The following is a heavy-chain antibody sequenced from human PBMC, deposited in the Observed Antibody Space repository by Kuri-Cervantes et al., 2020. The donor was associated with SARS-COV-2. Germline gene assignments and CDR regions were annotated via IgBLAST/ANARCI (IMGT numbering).Heavy chain of an antibody. J-gene: IGHJ4*02. CDR1: GFTFSSYW. D-gene: IGHD4-11*01. CDR3: ARDVMSNYGYFDY. CDR2: ISSSSSYI. Sequence: GESLKISCAASGFTFSSYWMNWVRQAPGKGLEWVSSISSSSSYIYYADSVKGRFTISRDNAKNSLYLQMNSLRAEDTAVYYCARDVMSNYGYFDYWGQGTLVTVSS. V-gene: IGHV3-21*01.